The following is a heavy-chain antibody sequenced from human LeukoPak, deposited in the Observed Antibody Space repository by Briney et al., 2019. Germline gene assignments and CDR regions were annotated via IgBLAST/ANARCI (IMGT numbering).Heavy chain of an antibody. CDR2: IYYSGST. J-gene: IGHJ5*02. CDR1: GGSISSYY. D-gene: IGHD6-19*01. CDR3: ARERAYSSGWYGWFDP. V-gene: IGHV4-59*01. Sequence: SETLSLTCTVSGGSISSYYWSWIRQPPGKGLEWIGYIYYSGSTNYNPSLKRGVTISVDTSKNQFSLKLSSVTAADTAVYSCARERAYSSGWYGWFDPWGQGTLVTVSS.